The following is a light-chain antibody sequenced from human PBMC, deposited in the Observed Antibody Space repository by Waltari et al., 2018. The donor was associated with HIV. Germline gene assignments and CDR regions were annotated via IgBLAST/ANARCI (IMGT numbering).Light chain of an antibody. J-gene: IGLJ2*01. V-gene: IGLV3-1*01. CDR3: QSWDSSAAV. CDR1: KLGRMY. Sequence: SFELTQPPSVSVSPGQTAYIHCSGNKLGRMYGSWYQQKPGQSPVLVIFQDVKRPSGIPERFSGSSSGSTATLIISETQPMDEADYYCQSWDSSAAVFGGGTKLTVL. CDR2: QDV.